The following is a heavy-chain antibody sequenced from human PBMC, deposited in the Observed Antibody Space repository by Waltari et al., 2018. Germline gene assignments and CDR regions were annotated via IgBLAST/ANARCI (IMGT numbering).Heavy chain of an antibody. V-gene: IGHV4-59*11. D-gene: IGHD1-1*01. CDR2: IYYSGST. Sequence: QVQLQESGPGLVKPSETLSLTCTVSGGSISSHYRSWIRQPPGKGLEWIGYIYYSGSTNYNPSLKSRVTISVDTSKNQFSLKLSSVTAADTAVYYCASKLAPEPYYYYYGMDVWGQGTTVTVSS. J-gene: IGHJ6*02. CDR3: ASKLAPEPYYYYYGMDV. CDR1: GGSISSHY.